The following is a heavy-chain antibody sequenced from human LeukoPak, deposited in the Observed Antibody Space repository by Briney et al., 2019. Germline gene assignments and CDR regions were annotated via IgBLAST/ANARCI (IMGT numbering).Heavy chain of an antibody. J-gene: IGHJ4*02. Sequence: GGSLRLSCAASGFTFSSYAMSWVRQAPGKGLEWVSTISASAGSTYYADSVKGRFTVSRDNSQNTLYLQMNSLRAEDTAVYYCAKATKSIVVDNYFDYWGQGALVTVSS. CDR2: ISASAGST. CDR3: AKATKSIVVDNYFDY. D-gene: IGHD3-22*01. V-gene: IGHV3-23*01. CDR1: GFTFSSYA.